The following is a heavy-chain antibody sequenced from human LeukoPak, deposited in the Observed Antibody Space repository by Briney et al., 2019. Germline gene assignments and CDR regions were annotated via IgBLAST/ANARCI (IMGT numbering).Heavy chain of an antibody. CDR2: VPNRGST. Sequence: WVTLSLTCADNGRTFRRHQWKWNLQHPQQRINLIRAVPNRGSTNYNPSLKSRLTISEDKSKKQFSLRLPSVTAADTAVYYCARGVVSGRFGDYYYYMDVWGKGTTVTVSS. J-gene: IGHJ6*03. D-gene: IGHD3-16*01. V-gene: IGHV4-34*01. CDR3: ARGVVSGRFGDYYYYMDV. CDR1: GRTFRRHQ.